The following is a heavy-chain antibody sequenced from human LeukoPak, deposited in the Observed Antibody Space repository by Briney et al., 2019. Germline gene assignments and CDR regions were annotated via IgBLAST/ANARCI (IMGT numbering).Heavy chain of an antibody. CDR3: ARPRRIAALWRGAFDI. CDR1: GGSFSGYY. D-gene: IGHD6-6*01. J-gene: IGHJ3*02. Sequence: SETLSLTCAVYGGSFSGYYWSWIRQPPGKGLEWIGEINHSGSTNYNPSLKSRVTISVDTSKNQFSLELSSVTAADTAVYYCARPRRIAALWRGAFDIWGQGTMVTVSS. CDR2: INHSGST. V-gene: IGHV4-34*01.